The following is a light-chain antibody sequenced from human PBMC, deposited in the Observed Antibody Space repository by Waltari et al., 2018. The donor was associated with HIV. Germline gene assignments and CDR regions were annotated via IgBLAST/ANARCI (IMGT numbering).Light chain of an antibody. J-gene: IGKJ2*01. CDR2: EVS. Sequence: DIVMTQTPPSLSVTSGQPASFSCTSSQSLTHTDGKTYLYWYLQRPGQSPQVLIYEVSKRYAGVPDRFSGSGSGTHFTLKIARVEAEDVGSYYCMQSLHLLYTFGQGTKLEIK. CDR3: MQSLHLLYT. V-gene: IGKV2D-29*02. CDR1: QSLTHTDGKTY.